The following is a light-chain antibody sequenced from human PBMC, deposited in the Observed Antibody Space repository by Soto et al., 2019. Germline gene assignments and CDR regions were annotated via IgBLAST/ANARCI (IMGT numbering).Light chain of an antibody. CDR2: KAS. CDR3: QHYNSYSEA. Sequence: DIQMTQSPSTLSGSVGDRVTITCRASQTISSWLAWYQQKPGKAPKLLIYKASTLKSGVPSRFSGSGSGTEFTLTISNLQPEHFASYYCQHYNSYSEAFGQGTKVELK. J-gene: IGKJ1*01. CDR1: QTISSW. V-gene: IGKV1-5*03.